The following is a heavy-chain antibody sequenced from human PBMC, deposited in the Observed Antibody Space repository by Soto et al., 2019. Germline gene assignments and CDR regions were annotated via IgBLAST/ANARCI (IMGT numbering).Heavy chain of an antibody. D-gene: IGHD6-19*01. J-gene: IGHJ4*02. CDR3: EREQLLGVGY. V-gene: IGHV1-3*05. CDR1: GYTFTKYA. Sequence: QVQLVQSGAEEKKPGASVKVSCKASGYTFTKYAMHWVRQAPGQSLEWMGWINAGNGNTKYSQKFQGRVTITRDTSASTAYMGLNSRRSQDTAVYYCEREQLLGVGYWGQGTLVTVSS. CDR2: INAGNGNT.